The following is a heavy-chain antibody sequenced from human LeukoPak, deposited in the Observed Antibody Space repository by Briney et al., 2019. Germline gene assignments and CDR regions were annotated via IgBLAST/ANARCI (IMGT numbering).Heavy chain of an antibody. D-gene: IGHD6-19*01. V-gene: IGHV1-3*01. J-gene: IGHJ4*02. CDR1: GYTFTSDA. CDR2: VSGGDGTT. Sequence: ASVKVSCKASGYTFTSDAIHWVRQAPGQRPEWMGWVSGGDGTTRYSQKFQGRVTLTRDTSANTAYMDLSSLTFEDTAVYFCARGYSSGWYLDYWGQGTLVTVSS. CDR3: ARGYSSGWYLDY.